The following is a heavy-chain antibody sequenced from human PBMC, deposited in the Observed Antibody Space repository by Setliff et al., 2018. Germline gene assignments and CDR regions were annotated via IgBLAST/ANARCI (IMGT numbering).Heavy chain of an antibody. CDR3: ARGGYYYDSSGRNIDAFDT. V-gene: IGHV4-34*01. D-gene: IGHD3-22*01. CDR2: INHSGST. CDR1: GGSFSGYY. Sequence: PSETLSLTCAVYGGSFSGYYWSWIRQPPGKGLEWIGEINHSGSTNYNPSLKSRVTISVDTSKNQFSLKLSSVTAADTAVYYCARGGYYYDSSGRNIDAFDTWGQGTMVTVSS. J-gene: IGHJ3*02.